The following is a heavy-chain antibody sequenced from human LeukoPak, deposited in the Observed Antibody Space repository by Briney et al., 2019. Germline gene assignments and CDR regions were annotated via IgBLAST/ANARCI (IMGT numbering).Heavy chain of an antibody. CDR2: IYYSGST. CDR3: ARSEYVGAFDI. J-gene: IGHJ3*02. V-gene: IGHV4-30-4*01. Sequence: SETLSLTCTVSGGSISSGDYYWSWIRQPPGKGLEWIEYIYYSGSTYYNPSLKSRVTISVDTSKNQFSLKLSSVTAADTAVYYCARSEYVGAFDIWGQGTMVTVSS. CDR1: GGSISSGDYY. D-gene: IGHD1-26*01.